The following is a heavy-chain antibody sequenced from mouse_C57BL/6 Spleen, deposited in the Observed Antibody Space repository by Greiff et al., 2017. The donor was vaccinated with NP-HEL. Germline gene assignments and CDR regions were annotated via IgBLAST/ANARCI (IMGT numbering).Heavy chain of an antibody. V-gene: IGHV14-1*01. CDR3: TAVVATDFDV. D-gene: IGHD1-1*01. J-gene: IGHJ1*03. CDR1: GFTITDYY. CDR2: IDPEDGDT. Sequence: EVQLQQSGAELVRPGASVKLSCTASGFTITDYYMHWVKQRPEPGLEWIGRIDPEDGDTEYAPKFQGKATMTADTSSNTAYLQLSSLTSEATAVYYCTAVVATDFDVWGTGTTVTVSS.